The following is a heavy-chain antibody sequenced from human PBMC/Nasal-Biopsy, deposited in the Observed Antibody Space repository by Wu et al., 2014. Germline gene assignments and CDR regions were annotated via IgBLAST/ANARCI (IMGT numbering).Heavy chain of an antibody. D-gene: IGHD3-10*01. CDR1: RFTFSNAW. CDR2: IKSKSDGGTT. J-gene: IGHJ4*02. CDR3: NIDPHGYGSGSSKNFDF. V-gene: IGHV3-15*07. Sequence: LRLSCAGSRFTFSNAWMNWVRQAPGKGLEWVGRIKSKSDGGTTDYAAPIKGRFTMSRDDLRESVYLQMNNVRTEDTAVYYCNIDPHGYGSGSSKNFDFWAREPWSPSPQ.